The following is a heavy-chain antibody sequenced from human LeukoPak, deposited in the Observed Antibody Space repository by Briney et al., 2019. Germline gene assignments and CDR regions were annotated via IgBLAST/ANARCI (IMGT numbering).Heavy chain of an antibody. J-gene: IGHJ4*02. CDR1: GFTFSDYY. Sequence: KTGGSLRLSCAASGFTFSDYYMSWIRQAPGKGLEWVSYISGSSRTIYYADSVKGRFTISRDNSKNTLYLQMNSLRAEDTAVYYCARAPPGGDSNWHIDCWGQGTLVTVSS. D-gene: IGHD1/OR15-1a*01. CDR3: ARAPPGGDSNWHIDC. CDR2: ISGSSRTI. V-gene: IGHV3-11*04.